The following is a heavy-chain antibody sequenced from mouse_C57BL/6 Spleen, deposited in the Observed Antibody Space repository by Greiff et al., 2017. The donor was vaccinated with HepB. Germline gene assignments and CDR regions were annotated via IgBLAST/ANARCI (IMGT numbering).Heavy chain of an antibody. CDR2: INPSNGGT. CDR3: ARTAQSYAMDY. CDR1: DYTFTSYW. V-gene: IGHV1-53*01. J-gene: IGHJ4*01. Sequence: VQLQQPGTELVKPGASVKLSCKASDYTFTSYWMHWVKQRPGQGLEWIGNINPSNGGTNYNEKFKSKATLTVDKSSSTAYMQLSSLTSEDPAVYYCARTAQSYAMDYWGQGTSVTVSS. D-gene: IGHD3-2*02.